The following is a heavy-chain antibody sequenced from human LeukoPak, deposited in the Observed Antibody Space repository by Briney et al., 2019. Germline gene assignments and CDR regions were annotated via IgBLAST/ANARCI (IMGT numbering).Heavy chain of an antibody. CDR2: MNPNSGNT. CDR1: GYTFTSYD. D-gene: IGHD2-15*01. J-gene: IGHJ4*02. Sequence: ASVKVSCKASGYTFTSYDINWVRQATGQGLEWMGWMNPNSGNTGYAQKLQGRVTMTTDTSTSTAYMELRSLRSDDTAVYYCARDPSDSPVDYWGQGTLVTVSS. CDR3: ARDPSDSPVDY. V-gene: IGHV1-8*02.